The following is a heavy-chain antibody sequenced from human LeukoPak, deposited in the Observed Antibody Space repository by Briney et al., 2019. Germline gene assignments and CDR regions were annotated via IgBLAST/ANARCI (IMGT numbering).Heavy chain of an antibody. V-gene: IGHV4-34*01. D-gene: IGHD6-13*01. CDR2: INHSGST. CDR3: ARSLTSSSWYSVVY. CDR1: GGSFSGYY. Sequence: PSETLSLTCAVYGGSFSGYYWSWIRQPPGKGLEWIGEINHSGSTNYNPSLKSRVTISVDTSKNQFSLKLSSVTAADTAVYYCARSLTSSSWYSVVYWGQGTLVTVSS. J-gene: IGHJ4*02.